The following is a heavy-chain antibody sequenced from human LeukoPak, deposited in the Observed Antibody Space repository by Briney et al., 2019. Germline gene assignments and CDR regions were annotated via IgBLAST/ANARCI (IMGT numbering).Heavy chain of an antibody. CDR3: ARGARIAVAGTVH. Sequence: SVKVSCKASGGTFSSYAISWVRQAPGQGLEWMGGIIPIFGTANYAQKFQGRVTITTDESTSTAYMELSSLRSEDTAVYYCARGARIAVAGTVHWGQGTLVTVSS. D-gene: IGHD6-19*01. J-gene: IGHJ4*02. CDR2: IIPIFGTA. CDR1: GGTFSSYA. V-gene: IGHV1-69*05.